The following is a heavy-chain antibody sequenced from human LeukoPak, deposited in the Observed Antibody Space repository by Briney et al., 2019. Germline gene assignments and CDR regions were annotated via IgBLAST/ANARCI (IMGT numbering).Heavy chain of an antibody. D-gene: IGHD6-19*01. CDR3: ARVLAVAGGHNWFDP. J-gene: IGHJ5*02. V-gene: IGHV4-30-4*08. Sequence: SQTLSLTCTVSGGSISSGDYYWSWIRQPPGKGLEWIGYIYYSGSTYYYPSLKSRVTISVDTSKNQFSLKLSSVTAADTAVNYCARVLAVAGGHNWFDPWGQGTLVTVSS. CDR2: IYYSGST. CDR1: GGSISSGDYY.